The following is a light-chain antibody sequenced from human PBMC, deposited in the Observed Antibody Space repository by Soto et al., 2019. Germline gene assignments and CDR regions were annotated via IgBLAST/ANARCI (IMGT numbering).Light chain of an antibody. CDR1: SSDVGSYNR. V-gene: IGLV2-18*01. Sequence: QSALTQPPSVSGSPGQSVTISCTGTSSDVGSYNRVSWYQQPPGTAPKLMIYEVSNRPSGVPDRFSGSKSGNMASLTISGLQAEDEADYYCSLYTSSSTLWVFGGGTKLTVL. CDR2: EVS. CDR3: SLYTSSSTLWV. J-gene: IGLJ3*02.